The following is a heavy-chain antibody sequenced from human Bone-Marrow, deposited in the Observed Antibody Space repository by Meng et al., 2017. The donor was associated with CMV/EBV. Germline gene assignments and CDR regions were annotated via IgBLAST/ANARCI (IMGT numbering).Heavy chain of an antibody. V-gene: IGHV1-8*02. Sequence: ASVKVSCKGSGYTFTGYYIHWVRQAPGQGLEWMGWMNPNSGNTGYAQKFEGRVTMTRNTSISTAYMELSSLRSEDTAVYYCARRGVAARRGSWFDPWGQGTPVTVSS. CDR3: ARRGVAARRGSWFDP. D-gene: IGHD6-6*01. J-gene: IGHJ5*02. CDR2: MNPNSGNT. CDR1: GYTFTGYY.